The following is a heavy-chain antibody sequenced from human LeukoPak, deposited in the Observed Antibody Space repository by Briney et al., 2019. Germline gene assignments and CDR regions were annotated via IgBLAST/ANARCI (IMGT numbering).Heavy chain of an antibody. CDR2: IYSSGNT. CDR1: GGSISTTNYY. V-gene: IGHV4-39*01. Sequence: MASETLSLTCTVSGGSISTTNYYWGWIRQPPGRDREWIGSIYSSGNTYYNPSLESRVTISVDTSKNQLSLKLTSATAADTSVYYCARHSGLRSPFDPWGQGTLVTVSS. J-gene: IGHJ5*02. D-gene: IGHD3-3*01. CDR3: ARHSGLRSPFDP.